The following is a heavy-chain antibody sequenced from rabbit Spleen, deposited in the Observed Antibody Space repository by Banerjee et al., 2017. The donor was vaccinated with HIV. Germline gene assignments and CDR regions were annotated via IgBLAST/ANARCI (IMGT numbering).Heavy chain of an antibody. V-gene: IGHV1S40*01. D-gene: IGHD8-1*01. CDR3: ARDGTGGSYFAL. CDR1: GFDLSSYYY. Sequence: QSLVESGGDLVKPGASLTLTCTASGFDLSSYYYMCWVRQAPGKGLEWIGYIDPVFGITYYANWVNGRFSISRENAQNTVFLQMTSLTAADTATYFCARDGTGGSYFALWGQGTLVTVS. CDR2: IDPVFGIT. J-gene: IGHJ4*01.